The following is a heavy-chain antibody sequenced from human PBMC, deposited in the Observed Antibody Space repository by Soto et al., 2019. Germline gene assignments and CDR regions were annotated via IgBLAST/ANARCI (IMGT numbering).Heavy chain of an antibody. V-gene: IGHV3-49*03. CDR3: SRVSCTSTNCLYYFDY. J-gene: IGHJ4*02. CDR1: GFTFGDYA. Sequence: GGSLRLSCTASGFTFGDYAMSWFRQAPGKGLQWVGFIGSKDFGGTREYAASVKGRFTISRDDSKSIAYLQMNSLITEDTAVYYCSRVSCTSTNCLYYFDYWGQGTRVTVSS. CDR2: IGSKDFGGTR. D-gene: IGHD2-2*01.